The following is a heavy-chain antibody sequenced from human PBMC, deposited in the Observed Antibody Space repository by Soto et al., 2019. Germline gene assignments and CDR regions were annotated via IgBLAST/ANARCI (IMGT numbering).Heavy chain of an antibody. CDR2: ISSSSSYI. D-gene: IGHD2-15*01. Sequence: GGSLRLSCAASGFTLSSYSMNWVRQAPGKGLEWVSSISSSSSYIYYADSVKGRFTISRDNAKNSLYLQMNSLRAEDTAVYYCAREGSNCSGGSCYALAFDIWGQGTMVTVSS. J-gene: IGHJ3*02. CDR1: GFTLSSYS. CDR3: AREGSNCSGGSCYALAFDI. V-gene: IGHV3-21*01.